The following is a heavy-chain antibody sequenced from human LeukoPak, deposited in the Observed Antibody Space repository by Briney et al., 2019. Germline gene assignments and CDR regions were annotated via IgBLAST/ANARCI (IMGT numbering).Heavy chain of an antibody. D-gene: IGHD1-1*01. CDR3: ARRLTTEETFDY. CDR2: IYPGDSDT. CDR1: GYTFTTYW. J-gene: IGHJ4*02. Sequence: GESLKISCKGSGYTFTTYWIGWVRQMPGKGLEWMGIIYPGDSDTKYSPSFQGQITISADKSISTAYLQWNSLKAPDTAMYYCARRLTTEETFDYWGQGTLVTVSA. V-gene: IGHV5-51*01.